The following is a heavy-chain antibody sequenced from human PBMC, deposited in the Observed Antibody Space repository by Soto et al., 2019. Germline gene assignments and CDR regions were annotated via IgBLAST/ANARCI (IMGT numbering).Heavy chain of an antibody. CDR3: AREGGRFGELFRAFDI. D-gene: IGHD3-10*01. Sequence: TSETLSLTCTVSGGSISSYYWSWIRQPPGKGLEWIGYIYYSGSTNYNPSLKSRVTISVDTSKNQFSLRLSSVTAADTAVYYCAREGGRFGELFRAFDIWGQGTMVTVSS. V-gene: IGHV4-59*01. J-gene: IGHJ3*02. CDR2: IYYSGST. CDR1: GGSISSYY.